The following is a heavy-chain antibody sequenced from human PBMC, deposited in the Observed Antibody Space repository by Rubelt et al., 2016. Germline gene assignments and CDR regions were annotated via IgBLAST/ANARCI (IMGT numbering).Heavy chain of an antibody. J-gene: IGHJ3*02. CDR1: GYTFTSYG. V-gene: IGHV1-18*01. CDR2: ISAYNGNT. Sequence: QVQLVQSGAEVKKPGASVKVSCKASGYTFTSYGISWVRQAPGQGLEWMGWISAYNGNTNSAQKLQGRVTMTTDTSTRTAYMELRSLRSDDTAVYYCARDRTWLVPGLDAFDIWGQGTMVTVSS. D-gene: IGHD6-19*01. CDR3: ARDRTWLVPGLDAFDI.